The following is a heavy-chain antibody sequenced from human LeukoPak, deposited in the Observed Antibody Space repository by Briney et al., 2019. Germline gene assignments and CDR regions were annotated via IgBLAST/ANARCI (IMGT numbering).Heavy chain of an antibody. D-gene: IGHD6-19*01. CDR2: INWKGGST. Sequence: GGSLRLSCAASGFTFDDYGMSWVRQAPGKGLEWVSGINWKGGSTGYADSVKGRFTTSRDNAKNSLYLQMNSLRAEDTALYYCTREVGSGWYTGSVYWGQGTLVTVSS. CDR1: GFTFDDYG. J-gene: IGHJ4*02. V-gene: IGHV3-20*04. CDR3: TREVGSGWYTGSVY.